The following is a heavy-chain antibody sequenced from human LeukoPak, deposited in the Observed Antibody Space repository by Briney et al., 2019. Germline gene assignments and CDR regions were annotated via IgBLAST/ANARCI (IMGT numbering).Heavy chain of an antibody. Sequence: GGSLRLSCAASGFTVSSNYMSWVRQAPGKGLEWVSVIYSGGSTYYADSVKGRFTISRDNSKNTLYLQMNSLRAEDTAVYYCARAQLWFGDPTGAFDIWGQGTMVTVSS. CDR1: GFTVSSNY. D-gene: IGHD3-10*01. CDR3: ARAQLWFGDPTGAFDI. V-gene: IGHV3-66*01. CDR2: IYSGGST. J-gene: IGHJ3*02.